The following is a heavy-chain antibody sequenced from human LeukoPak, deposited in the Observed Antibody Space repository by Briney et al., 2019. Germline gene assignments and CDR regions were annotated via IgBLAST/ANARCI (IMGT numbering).Heavy chain of an antibody. J-gene: IGHJ5*02. Sequence: SETLSLTCTVSGGSISSYYWSWIRQPPGKGLEWIGYIYYSGSTNYNPSLKSRVTISVDTSKNQFSLKLSSVTAADTAVYYYARAGQWLVYTWGQGTLVTVSS. CDR2: IYYSGST. CDR1: GGSISSYY. CDR3: ARAGQWLVYT. D-gene: IGHD6-19*01. V-gene: IGHV4-59*01.